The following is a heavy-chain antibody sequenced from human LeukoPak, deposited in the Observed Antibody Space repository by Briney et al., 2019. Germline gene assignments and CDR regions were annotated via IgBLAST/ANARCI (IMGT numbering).Heavy chain of an antibody. CDR2: IYPGDSDT. D-gene: IGHD2-2*01. J-gene: IGHJ5*02. CDR3: ARHLGRSSTTLSFDP. CDR1: GYSFTSYW. V-gene: IGHV5-51*01. Sequence: GESLKISCKGSGYSFTSYWIGWVRQMPGKGLEWMGIIYPGDSDTRYSPSFQGQVTISADKSISTAYLQWSSLKASDTAMYYCARHLGRSSTTLSFDPWGQGTLVTVSS.